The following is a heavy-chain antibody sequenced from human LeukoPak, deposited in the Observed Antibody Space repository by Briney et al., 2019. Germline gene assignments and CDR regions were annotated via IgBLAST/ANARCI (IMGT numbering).Heavy chain of an antibody. V-gene: IGHV3-48*03. CDR2: ISSSSSII. CDR3: ARDGSGEWPIGY. J-gene: IGHJ4*02. CDR1: GFTFNSYD. Sequence: GGSLRLSCASSGFTFNSYDINWVRQAPGKGLEWVSYISSSSSIIYYADSVKGRFTISRDDAKNSLYLQMNSLRAEDTAVYYCARDGSGEWPIGYWGQGTLVTVSS. D-gene: IGHD3-10*01.